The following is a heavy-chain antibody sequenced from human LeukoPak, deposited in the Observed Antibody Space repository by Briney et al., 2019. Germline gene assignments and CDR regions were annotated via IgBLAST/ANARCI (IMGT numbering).Heavy chain of an antibody. J-gene: IGHJ3*02. D-gene: IGHD1-26*01. CDR2: IYSGGST. CDR3: ARDLDSGSYPDAFDI. V-gene: IGHV3-66*01. CDR1: GFTVSSNY. Sequence: PGGSLRLSCAASGFTVSSNYMSWVRQAPGKGLEWVSVIYSGGSTYYADSVKGRFTISRDNSKNTLYLQMNSLRAEDTAVYYCARDLDSGSYPDAFDIWGQGTMVTVSS.